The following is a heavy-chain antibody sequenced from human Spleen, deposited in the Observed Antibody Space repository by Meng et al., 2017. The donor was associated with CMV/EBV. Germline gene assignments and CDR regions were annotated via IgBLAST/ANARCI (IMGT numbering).Heavy chain of an antibody. CDR2: IRSSSSFI. Sequence: GGSLRLSCAASGFTFSAYSMNWVRQAPGKGLEWVSSIRSSSSFIYYVDSVQGRFTISRDNAKNSLYLQMNSLRAEDTAVYFCARSGRGLSIAAAGALKAQVDYWGQGTLVTVSS. D-gene: IGHD6-13*01. V-gene: IGHV3-21*01. J-gene: IGHJ4*02. CDR1: GFTFSAYS. CDR3: ARSGRGLSIAAAGALKAQVDY.